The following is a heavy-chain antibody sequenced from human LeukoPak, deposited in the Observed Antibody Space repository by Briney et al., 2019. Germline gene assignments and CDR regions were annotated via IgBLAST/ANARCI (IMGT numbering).Heavy chain of an antibody. V-gene: IGHV3-23*01. J-gene: IGHJ4*02. D-gene: IGHD3-22*01. CDR2: ISGSGGST. Sequence: GRSLRLSCAASGFIFSSYSMSWVRQAPGKGLEWVSAISGSGGSTCYADSVKGRFNISRGNSKNTLYLQMNSLRAEDTAVYYCAKGLYYDDYWGQGTLVTVSS. CDR1: GFIFSSYS. CDR3: AKGLYYDDY.